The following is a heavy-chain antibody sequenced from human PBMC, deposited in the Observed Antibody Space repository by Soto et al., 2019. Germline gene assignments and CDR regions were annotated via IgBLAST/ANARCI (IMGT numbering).Heavy chain of an antibody. CDR1: GYSFTSYW. CDR2: IYPGDSDT. V-gene: IGHV5-51*01. Sequence: GESLKISCMGSGYSFTSYWIGWVRQMPGKGLEWMGIIYPGDSDTRYSPSFQGQVTISADKSISTAYLQWSSLKASDTAMYYCXRLSGCSSTSCYTHMDVWGQGTTVTVSS. J-gene: IGHJ6*02. D-gene: IGHD2-2*02. CDR3: XRLSGCSSTSCYTHMDV.